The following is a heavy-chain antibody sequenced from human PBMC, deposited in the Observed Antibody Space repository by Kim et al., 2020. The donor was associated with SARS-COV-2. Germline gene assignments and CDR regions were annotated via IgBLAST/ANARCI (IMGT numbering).Heavy chain of an antibody. D-gene: IGHD1-20*01. Sequence: ASVKVSCKASGYTFTSYAMHWVRQAPGQRLEWMGWINAGNGNTKYSQKFQGRVTITRDTSASTAYMELSSLRSEDTAVYYCALTGTTSGYYYGMDVWGQGTTVTVSS. CDR1: GYTFTSYA. V-gene: IGHV1-3*01. CDR3: ALTGTTSGYYYGMDV. J-gene: IGHJ6*02. CDR2: INAGNGNT.